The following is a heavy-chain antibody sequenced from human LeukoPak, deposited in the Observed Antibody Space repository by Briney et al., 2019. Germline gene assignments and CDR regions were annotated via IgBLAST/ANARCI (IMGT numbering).Heavy chain of an antibody. CDR3: ARKTGGSGNYKGTFDI. J-gene: IGHJ3*02. CDR2: IYPGDSDI. V-gene: IGHV5-51*01. CDR1: GYTFTSYW. D-gene: IGHD3-10*01. Sequence: GESLKIPCQGSGYTFTSYWIAWVRQMPGKGLEWMGIIYPGDSDIRYSPSIQGQVTMSADRSIRTAYLQWSSLKASDTAMYYCARKTGGSGNYKGTFDIWGQGTMVTVSS.